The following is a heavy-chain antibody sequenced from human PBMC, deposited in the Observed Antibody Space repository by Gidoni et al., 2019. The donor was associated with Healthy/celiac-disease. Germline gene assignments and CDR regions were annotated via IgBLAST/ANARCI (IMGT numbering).Heavy chain of an antibody. Sequence: EVQLLESGGGLVQPGGSLSLSCPASGFTFSSYAMSWVRQAPGKGLEWVSAISGSGGSTYYADSVKGRFTISRDNSKNTLYLKMNSLRAEDTAVYYCAKRGASAEVYWGQGTLVTVSS. CDR2: ISGSGGST. V-gene: IGHV3-23*01. D-gene: IGHD3-16*01. CDR1: GFTFSSYA. CDR3: AKRGASAEVY. J-gene: IGHJ4*02.